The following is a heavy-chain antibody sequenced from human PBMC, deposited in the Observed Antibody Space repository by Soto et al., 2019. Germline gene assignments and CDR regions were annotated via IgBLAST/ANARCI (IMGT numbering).Heavy chain of an antibody. Sequence: PSETLSLTCAVYGGSFSGYYWSWIRQPPGKGLEWIGEINHNGNINYNPSLKSRVTISVDTSKNQFSLQLSSVTAADTAVFYCERAYYDSSDHGYSSGLDVWGQGTTVSVTS. CDR2: INHNGNI. J-gene: IGHJ6*02. D-gene: IGHD3-22*01. CDR3: ERAYYDSSDHGYSSGLDV. CDR1: GGSFSGYY. V-gene: IGHV4-34*01.